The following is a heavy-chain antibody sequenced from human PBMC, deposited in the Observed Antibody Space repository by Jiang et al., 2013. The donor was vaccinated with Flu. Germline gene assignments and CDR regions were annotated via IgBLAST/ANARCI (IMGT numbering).Heavy chain of an antibody. V-gene: IGHV3-74*01. J-gene: IGHJ4*02. D-gene: IGHD6-19*01. CDR2: FTDGGST. CDR1: RHFQQLL. CDR3: ASDVVGQWLIR. Sequence: ESGGRVVVRXRGGPVETLLCSLWRHFQQLLDALGPPSPREGAGVALTYFTDGGSTSYADSVEDRFTISRDNAKKTLFLHMTRLRVEDTAVYYCASDVVGQWLIRWGQGTLVTVSS.